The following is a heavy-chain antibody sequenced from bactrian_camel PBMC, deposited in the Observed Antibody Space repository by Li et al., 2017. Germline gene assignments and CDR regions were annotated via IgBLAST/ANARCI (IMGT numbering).Heavy chain of an antibody. J-gene: IGHJ4*01. CDR1: MSTANTYY. CDR2: VAGDTSA. D-gene: IGHD6*01. Sequence: HVQLVESGGGSVQVGESLRLTCTASMSTANTYYMGWFRQAPGKEREKVATVAGDTSATYADSVKGRFTISKDTATNTLYLQMSSLKSDDTAMYYCAAEEARRWRMVIAGMSPHFTFRGQGTQVTVS. CDR3: AAEEARRWRMVIAGMSPHFTF. V-gene: IGHV3S53*01.